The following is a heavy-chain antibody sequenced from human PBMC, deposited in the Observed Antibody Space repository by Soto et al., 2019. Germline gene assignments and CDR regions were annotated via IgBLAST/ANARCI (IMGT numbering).Heavy chain of an antibody. D-gene: IGHD6-19*01. CDR2: SIPIFGTG. V-gene: IGHV1-69*13. J-gene: IGHJ5*02. CDR3: ASPIEEAGYSSGWSPA. CDR1: GGTFSSYA. Sequence: SVKVSCKASGGTFSSYAISWVRQAPGQGLEWMGGSIPIFGTGNYAQKFQGRVTITADESTSTAYMQLSSLRSEDTAVYYCASPIEEAGYSSGWSPAWAQGTMVTVSS.